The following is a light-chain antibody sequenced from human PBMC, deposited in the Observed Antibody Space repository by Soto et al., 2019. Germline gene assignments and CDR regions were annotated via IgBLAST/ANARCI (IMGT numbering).Light chain of an antibody. CDR2: KAS. V-gene: IGKV1-5*03. J-gene: IGKJ3*01. CDR3: QQSYSTPRT. Sequence: DIQMTQSPSPLSGSVGARITITCRASQTISSWLAWYQQKPGKAPKLLIYKASTLKSGVPSRFSGSGSGTDFTLTISSLQPEDFATYYCQQSYSTPRTFGPGTKVEI. CDR1: QTISSW.